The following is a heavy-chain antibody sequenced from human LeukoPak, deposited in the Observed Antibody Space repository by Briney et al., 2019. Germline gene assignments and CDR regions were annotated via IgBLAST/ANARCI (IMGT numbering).Heavy chain of an antibody. J-gene: IGHJ6*02. CDR3: AKLIAAAGPGYYYGMDV. CDR1: GFTFSSYA. Sequence: GGSLRLSCAASGFTFSSYAMSWVRQAPGKGLEWVLAISGSAGSTYYADSVKGRFTISRDNSKNTLYLQMNSLRAEDTAVYYCAKLIAAAGPGYYYGMDVWGQGTTVTVSS. D-gene: IGHD6-13*01. CDR2: ISGSAGST. V-gene: IGHV3-23*01.